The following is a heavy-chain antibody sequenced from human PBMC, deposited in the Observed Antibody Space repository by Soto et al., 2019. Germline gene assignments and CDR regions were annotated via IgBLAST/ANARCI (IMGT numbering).Heavy chain of an antibody. CDR3: ARDQDSSGYYLGAFDI. D-gene: IGHD3-22*01. CDR1: GGSISSGGYY. CDR2: IYYSGST. Sequence: TSETLSLTCTVSGGSISSGGYYWSWIRQHPGKGLEWIGYIYYSGSTYYNPSLKSRVTISVDTSKNQFSLKLSSVTAADTAVYYCARDQDSSGYYLGAFDIWGQGTMVTVSS. V-gene: IGHV4-31*03. J-gene: IGHJ3*02.